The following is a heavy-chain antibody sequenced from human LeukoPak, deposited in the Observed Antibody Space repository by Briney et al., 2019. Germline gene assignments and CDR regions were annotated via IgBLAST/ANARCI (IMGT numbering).Heavy chain of an antibody. CDR1: GFTFSSYG. J-gene: IGHJ4*02. Sequence: GGSLRLSCAASGFTFSSYGMHWVRQAPGKGLEWVAFIRYDGSNKYYADSVKGRFTISRDNSKNTLYLQMNSLRAEDTAVYYCAKVGYYYDSSGYYFDYWGQGTLVTVSS. D-gene: IGHD3-22*01. CDR3: AKVGYYYDSSGYYFDY. CDR2: IRYDGSNK. V-gene: IGHV3-30*02.